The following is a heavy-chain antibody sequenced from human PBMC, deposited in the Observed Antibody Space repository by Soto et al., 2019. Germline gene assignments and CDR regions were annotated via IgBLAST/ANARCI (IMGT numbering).Heavy chain of an antibody. D-gene: IGHD3-10*01. V-gene: IGHV1-69*01. CDR3: ATHYYGSGSYFMYYFDY. CDR2: INPIFGTA. J-gene: IGHJ4*02. Sequence: QVQLVQSGAEVKKPGSSVKVSCKASGGTFSSYAISWVRQAPGQGLEWMGGINPIFGTANYAQKFQGRVTITADESTSTAYMELSSLRSEDTAVYYCATHYYGSGSYFMYYFDYWGQGTLVTVSS. CDR1: GGTFSSYA.